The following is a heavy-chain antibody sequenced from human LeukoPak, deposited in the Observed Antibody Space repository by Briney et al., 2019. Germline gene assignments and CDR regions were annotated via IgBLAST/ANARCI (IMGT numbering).Heavy chain of an antibody. CDR3: ARLGDSAMVRYFGY. D-gene: IGHD5-18*01. J-gene: IGHJ4*02. V-gene: IGHV4-39*01. Sequence: GSLRLSCAASGFIFSRYSMNWVRQPPGKGLEWIGGIYYTGSTYSTPSLKSRATISVDTSKNQFSLRLTSVTAADTAVYYCARLGDSAMVRYFGYWGQGTLVTVSS. CDR2: IYYTGST. CDR1: GFIFSRYSMN.